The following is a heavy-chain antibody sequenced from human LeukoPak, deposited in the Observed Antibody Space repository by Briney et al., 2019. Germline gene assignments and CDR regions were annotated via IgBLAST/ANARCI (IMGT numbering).Heavy chain of an antibody. CDR2: IYPGDSDT. V-gene: IGHV5-51*01. J-gene: IGHJ4*02. D-gene: IGHD6-19*01. Sequence: GESLKISCKGSGYSFTSYWIGWVRQMPGKGLEWMGIIYPGDSDTRYSPSFQGRVTISADKSISTAYLQWSSLKASATAIDSGARARLAVGIPGDYWGQGTLVTVSS. CDR1: GYSFTSYW. CDR3: ARARLAVGIPGDY.